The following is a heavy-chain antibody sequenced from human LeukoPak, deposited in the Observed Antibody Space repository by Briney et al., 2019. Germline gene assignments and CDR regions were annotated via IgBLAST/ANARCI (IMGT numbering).Heavy chain of an antibody. J-gene: IGHJ3*02. CDR2: TYPGDSET. Sequence: GESLKISCKGSGYSFTSYWIAWVRQLPGKGLEWMGITYPGDSETIYGPSFQGQVTISADKSISTAYLQRSSLKASDTAMYYCARGMGRRAFEIWGQGTMVTVSS. V-gene: IGHV5-51*01. CDR3: ARGMGRRAFEI. D-gene: IGHD3-10*01. CDR1: GYSFTSYW.